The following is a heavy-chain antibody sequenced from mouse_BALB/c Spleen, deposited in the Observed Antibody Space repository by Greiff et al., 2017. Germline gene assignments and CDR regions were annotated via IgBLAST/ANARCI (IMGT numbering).Heavy chain of an antibody. J-gene: IGHJ3*01. Sequence: VQLVESGPGLVAPSQSLSITCTVSGFSFSRYGVHWVRQPPGKGLEWLGMIWGGGSTDYNSALKSRLSISKDNSKSQVFLKMNSLQTDDTAMYYCASSITEWFAYWGQGTLVTVSA. D-gene: IGHD1-1*01. V-gene: IGHV2-6-4*01. CDR3: ASSITEWFAY. CDR2: IWGGGST. CDR1: GFSFSRYG.